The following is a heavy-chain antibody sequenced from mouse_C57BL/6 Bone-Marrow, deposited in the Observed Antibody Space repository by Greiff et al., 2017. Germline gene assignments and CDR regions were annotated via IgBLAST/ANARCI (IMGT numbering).Heavy chain of an antibody. D-gene: IGHD6-5*01. CDR2: IDPSDSET. Sequence: QVQLQQPGAELVRPGSSVKLSCKASGYTFTSYWMHWVKQRPIQGLEWIGNIDPSDSETHYNQKFKDKATLTVDKSSSTAYMQLSSLTSEDSADYCGTRSYCNGDAMDYWGQGTSVTVSS. CDR1: GYTFTSYW. CDR3: TRSYCNGDAMDY. J-gene: IGHJ4*01. V-gene: IGHV1-52*01.